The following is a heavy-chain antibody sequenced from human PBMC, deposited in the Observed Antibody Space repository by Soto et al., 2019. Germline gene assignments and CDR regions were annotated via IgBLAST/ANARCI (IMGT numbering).Heavy chain of an antibody. D-gene: IGHD1-26*01. CDR1: GGSISSGGYY. V-gene: IGHV4-30-4*01. J-gene: IGHJ4*02. CDR2: IYYSGST. CDR3: ARRYGSAIDY. Sequence: TSETLSLTCTVSGGSISSGGYYWSWIRQPPGKGLEWIGYIYYSGSTYYNPSLRSRVTISVDTSKNQFSLKLSSVTAADTAVYYCARRYGSAIDYWGQGTLVTVSS.